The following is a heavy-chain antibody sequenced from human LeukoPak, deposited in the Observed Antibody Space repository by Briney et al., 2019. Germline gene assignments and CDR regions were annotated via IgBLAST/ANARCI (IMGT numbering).Heavy chain of an antibody. CDR1: GGSISSYY. J-gene: IGHJ5*02. Sequence: SETLSLTCTVSGGSISSYYWSWIRQPPGKGLEWIGYIYYSGSTNHNPSLKSRVTISVDTSKNQFSLKLSSVTAADTAVYYCARHNYGSGSYYRIGWFDPWGQGTLVTVSS. CDR3: ARHNYGSGSYYRIGWFDP. CDR2: IYYSGST. D-gene: IGHD3-10*01. V-gene: IGHV4-59*08.